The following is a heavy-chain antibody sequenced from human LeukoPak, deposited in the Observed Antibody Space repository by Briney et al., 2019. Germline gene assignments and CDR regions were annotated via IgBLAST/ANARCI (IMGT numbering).Heavy chain of an antibody. Sequence: GGSLRLSCAASGFTITNYWMTWVRQAQGTGPERVANIKPDGTEKYYVDSLRGRFTITRDNAKSSLYLEMNSLRVEDTAIYYCARALTERWFDPWGQGTLVTVSS. CDR2: IKPDGTEK. CDR3: ARALTERWFDP. V-gene: IGHV3-7*01. CDR1: GFTITNYW. J-gene: IGHJ5*02.